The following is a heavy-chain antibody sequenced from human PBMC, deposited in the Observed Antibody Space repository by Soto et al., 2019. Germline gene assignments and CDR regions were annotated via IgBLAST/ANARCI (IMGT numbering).Heavy chain of an antibody. V-gene: IGHV4-4*02. CDR3: ARGAVSLGEDYFDY. D-gene: IGHD4-4*01. CDR1: SGSISSSNW. Sequence: QVQLQESGPGLVKPSGTLSLTCAVSSGSISSSNWWSWVRQPPGKGLEWIGEIYHSGSTNYNPSLMSRVTKSVDKAKNQFSLKLSSVTAADTAVYYCARGAVSLGEDYFDYWGQGTLVTVSS. J-gene: IGHJ4*02. CDR2: IYHSGST.